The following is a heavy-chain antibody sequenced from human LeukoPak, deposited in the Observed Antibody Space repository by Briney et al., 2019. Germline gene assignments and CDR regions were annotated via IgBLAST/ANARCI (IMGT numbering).Heavy chain of an antibody. CDR3: AKDLDSGSTACYFDY. J-gene: IGHJ4*02. CDR1: GYTFSSYA. CDR2: ISGSGGST. Sequence: TGGSLRLSCVASGYTFSSYAMSWVRQAPGEGLEWVSAISGSGGSTYYADSVKGRFTISRDNSKNTLYLKKNSLRAEDTAVYYCAKDLDSGSTACYFDYWGQGTLVTVSS. D-gene: IGHD3-10*01. V-gene: IGHV3-23*01.